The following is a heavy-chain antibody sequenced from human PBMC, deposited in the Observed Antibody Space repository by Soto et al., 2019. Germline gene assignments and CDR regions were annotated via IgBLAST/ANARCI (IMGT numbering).Heavy chain of an antibody. J-gene: IGHJ4*02. V-gene: IGHV3-74*01. D-gene: IGHD2-8*01. Sequence: EEQLVESGGGLVQPGGSLRLSCAASGFTFSSYWMHWVRQAPGQGLVWVSRITHGGSITAYADSVKGRFTISRDNAKNTLYLQMNSLRGDDTAVYYCARVPTGKYGVWNYWGQGTLVTVSS. CDR1: GFTFSSYW. CDR3: ARVPTGKYGVWNY. CDR2: ITHGGSIT.